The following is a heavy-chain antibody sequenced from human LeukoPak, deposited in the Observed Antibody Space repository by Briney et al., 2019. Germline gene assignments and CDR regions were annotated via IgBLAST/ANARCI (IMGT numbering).Heavy chain of an antibody. Sequence: PSETLSLTCTVSDGSISNYFWNWIRQPPGKGLEWIGYIYYSGSTNYNPSLKSRVTISVDTSKNQFSLKLSSVTAADTAVYYCARILTNWNGRWYFDLWGRGTLVTVSS. D-gene: IGHD1-1*01. CDR1: DGSISNYF. J-gene: IGHJ2*01. CDR2: IYYSGST. CDR3: ARILTNWNGRWYFDL. V-gene: IGHV4-59*01.